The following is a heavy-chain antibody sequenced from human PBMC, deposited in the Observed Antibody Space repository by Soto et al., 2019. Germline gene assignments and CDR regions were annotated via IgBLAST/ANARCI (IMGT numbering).Heavy chain of an antibody. D-gene: IGHD3-22*01. J-gene: IGHJ4*02. CDR1: GGSISSGGYY. Sequence: QVQLQESGPGLVKPSQTLSLTCTVSGGSISSGGYYWSWIRQHPGKGLEWIGYIYYSGNTYYNPSLKRRVTISEDTSKNQFSLKLSSVTAADTAVYYCARATYYYDSSGYSDRVLDYWGQGTLVTVSS. CDR2: IYYSGNT. CDR3: ARATYYYDSSGYSDRVLDY. V-gene: IGHV4-31*03.